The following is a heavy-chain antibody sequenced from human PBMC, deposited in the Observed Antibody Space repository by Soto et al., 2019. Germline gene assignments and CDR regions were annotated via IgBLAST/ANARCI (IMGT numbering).Heavy chain of an antibody. CDR3: ARPLYYDSSGEHPFDY. V-gene: IGHV1-18*04. Sequence: GASVKVSCKASGYTFTSYGISWVRQAPGQGLEWMGWISAYNGNTNYAQKLQGRVTMTTDTSTSTAYMELRSLRSDDTAVYYCARPLYYDSSGEHPFDYWGQGTLVTVSS. CDR1: GYTFTSYG. CDR2: ISAYNGNT. D-gene: IGHD3-22*01. J-gene: IGHJ4*02.